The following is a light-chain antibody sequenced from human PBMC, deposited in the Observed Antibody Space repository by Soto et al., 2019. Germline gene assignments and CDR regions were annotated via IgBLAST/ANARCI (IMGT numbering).Light chain of an antibody. CDR2: EVS. CDR1: SSDVGGYNY. V-gene: IGLV2-14*01. J-gene: IGLJ1*01. Sequence: QSALTQPASVSGSPGQSITISCTGTSSDVGGYNYVSWYQQHPGKAPKLMIYEVSNRPSGVSNRFSGSKSGNTASLTISGLQDEAEADYYCSSYTRSSIDYVFGTGTKVTV. CDR3: SSYTRSSIDYV.